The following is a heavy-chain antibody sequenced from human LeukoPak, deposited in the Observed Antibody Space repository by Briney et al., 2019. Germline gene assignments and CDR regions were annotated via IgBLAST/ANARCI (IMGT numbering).Heavy chain of an antibody. CDR2: ISYDESDK. Sequence: PGRSLRLSCVASGFTFSNYGMHWVRQAPGKGLEWVAVISYDESDKYYADSVKGRFTISRDNSKNTLYLQMNSLRPEDTAVYYCAKGVVAATNAAYYGMDVWGQGTTVTVSS. V-gene: IGHV3-30*18. J-gene: IGHJ6*02. CDR1: GFTFSNYG. CDR3: AKGVVAATNAAYYGMDV. D-gene: IGHD2-15*01.